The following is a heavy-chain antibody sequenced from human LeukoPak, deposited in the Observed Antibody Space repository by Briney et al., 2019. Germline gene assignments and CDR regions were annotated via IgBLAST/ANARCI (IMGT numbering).Heavy chain of an antibody. CDR2: INHSGST. V-gene: IGHV4-34*01. D-gene: IGHD1-26*01. J-gene: IGHJ4*02. CDR1: GGSFSGYY. Sequence: SETLSLTCAVYGGSFSGYYWSWIRQPPGKGLEWIGEINHSGSTNYSPSLKSRVTISVDTSKNQFSLKLSSVTAADTAVYYCASGLYSGSYYARWDYWGQGTLVTVSS. CDR3: ASGLYSGSYYARWDY.